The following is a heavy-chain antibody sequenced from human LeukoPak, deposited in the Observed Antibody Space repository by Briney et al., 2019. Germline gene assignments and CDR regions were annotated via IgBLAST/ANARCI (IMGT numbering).Heavy chain of an antibody. CDR3: ASLYYYDSSGYYGNDAFDI. J-gene: IGHJ3*02. CDR2: INPNSGGT. D-gene: IGHD3-22*01. Sequence: GASVKVSCKASGYTFTGYYMHWVGQAPGQGLEWMGWINPNSGGTNYAHKFQGRVTMTRDTSISTAYMELSRLRSDDTAVYYCASLYYYDSSGYYGNDAFDIWGQGTMVTVSS. CDR1: GYTFTGYY. V-gene: IGHV1-2*07.